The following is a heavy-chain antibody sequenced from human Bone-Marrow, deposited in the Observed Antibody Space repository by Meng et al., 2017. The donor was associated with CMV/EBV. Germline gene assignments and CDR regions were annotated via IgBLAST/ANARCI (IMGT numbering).Heavy chain of an antibody. J-gene: IGHJ4*02. CDR1: GFTFSSYW. D-gene: IGHD5-18*01. CDR3: ARGGYSYRRRGDY. Sequence: GESLEISCAASGFTFSSYWMSWVRQAPGKGLEWVANIKQDGSETYYVDSVKGRFTISRDNAKNALSLQMNSLRAEDTAVYYCARGGYSYRRRGDYWGQGTLVTASS. CDR2: IKQDGSET. V-gene: IGHV3-7*01.